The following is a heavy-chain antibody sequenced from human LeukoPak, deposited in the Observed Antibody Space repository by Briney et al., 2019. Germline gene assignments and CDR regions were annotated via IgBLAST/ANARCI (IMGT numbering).Heavy chain of an antibody. V-gene: IGHV3-11*03. Sequence: GGSLRLSCAASGFSFSDNYMSWVRQAPGKGLEWISYISGNSGYTKYADSVKGRFTIYRDNARKSLYLQMNNVTADDTAVYYCCRQDWAYWGRGTLVTVSS. J-gene: IGHJ4*02. CDR2: ISGNSGYT. CDR3: CRQDWAY. CDR1: GFSFSDNY. D-gene: IGHD2-21*01.